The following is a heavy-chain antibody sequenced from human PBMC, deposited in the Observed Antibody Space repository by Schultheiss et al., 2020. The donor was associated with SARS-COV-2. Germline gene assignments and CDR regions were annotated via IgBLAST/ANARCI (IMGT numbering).Heavy chain of an antibody. V-gene: IGHV3-23*01. D-gene: IGHD3-22*01. CDR2: ISGSGGST. Sequence: GGSLRLSCAASGFTFSSYAMSWVRQAPGKGLEWVSAISGSGGSTYYADSVKGRFTISRDNAKNSLYLQMNSLRAEDTAVYYCAGGAYYYDSSGYYYYGMDVWGQGTTVTVSS. CDR3: AGGAYYYDSSGYYYYGMDV. CDR1: GFTFSSYA. J-gene: IGHJ6*02.